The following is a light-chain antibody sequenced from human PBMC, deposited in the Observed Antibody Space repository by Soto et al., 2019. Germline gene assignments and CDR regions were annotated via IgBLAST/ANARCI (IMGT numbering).Light chain of an antibody. CDR1: QGISSW. CDR2: DAS. J-gene: IGKJ1*01. V-gene: IGKV1-5*01. CDR3: QQYNSYSGT. Sequence: DIQMTQSPSSVSASVGDRVTITCRASQGISSWLAWYQQKPGKAPKLLIYDASILESGVPSRFSGSGSGTEFTLTISSLQPDDFATYYCQQYNSYSGTFGQGTKVDIK.